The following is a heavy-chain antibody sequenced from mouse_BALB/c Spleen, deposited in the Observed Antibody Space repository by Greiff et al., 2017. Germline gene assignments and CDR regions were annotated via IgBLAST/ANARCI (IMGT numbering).Heavy chain of an antibody. J-gene: IGHJ3*01. Sequence: EVKVEESGPGLVKPSQSLSLTCTVTGYSITSDYAWNWIRQFPGNKLEWMGYISYSGSTSYNPSLKSRISITRDTSKNQFFLQLNSVTTEDTATYYCARGAGTFAYWGQGTLVTVSA. D-gene: IGHD4-1*01. CDR3: ARGAGTFAY. V-gene: IGHV3-2*02. CDR2: ISYSGST. CDR1: GYSITSDYA.